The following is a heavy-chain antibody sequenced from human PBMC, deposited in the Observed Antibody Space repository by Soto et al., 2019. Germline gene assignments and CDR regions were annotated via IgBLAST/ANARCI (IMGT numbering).Heavy chain of an antibody. J-gene: IGHJ4*01. D-gene: IGHD3-3*01. V-gene: IGHV5-51*01. CDR1: GYSFTSYW. Sequence: GESLKISCKGSGYSFTSYWIGWVRQMPGKGLEWMGIIYPGDSDTRYSPSFQGQVTISADKSISTAYLQWSSLKASDTAMYYCARTYYDFWSGYPTEYHFDHWGHGTLVTVPS. CDR3: ARTYYDFWSGYPTEYHFDH. CDR2: IYPGDSDT.